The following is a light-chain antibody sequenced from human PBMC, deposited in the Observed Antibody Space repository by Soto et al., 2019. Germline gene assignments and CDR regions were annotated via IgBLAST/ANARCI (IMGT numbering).Light chain of an antibody. V-gene: IGKV3-15*01. CDR2: GAS. CDR3: QQYNNWPPDT. Sequence: EIVMTQSPATLSVSPGERATLSCRASQSVSSNLAWYQQKPGQAPRLLIYGASTRATGIPARFSGSGSGTEFTLTISXXXXXXFAVYYCQQYNNWPPDTFGGGTKVEIK. CDR1: QSVSSN. J-gene: IGKJ4*01.